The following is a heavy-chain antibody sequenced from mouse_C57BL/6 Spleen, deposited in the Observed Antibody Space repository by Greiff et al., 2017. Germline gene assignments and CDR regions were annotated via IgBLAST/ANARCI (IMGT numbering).Heavy chain of an antibody. Sequence: EVMLVESGGGLVQPKGSLKLSCAASGFTFNTYAMPWVRQAPGTGLEWVARIRSKSSSYATYYADSVQDRFTNSRDDSQSMLLLQRNNRKTEDSTMYYCVRDCVPWGYCDDGGTGTTLTVSS. CDR1: GFTFNTYA. D-gene: IGHD6-1*01. J-gene: IGHJ2*01. CDR3: VRDCVPWGYCDD. V-gene: IGHV10-3*01. CDR2: IRSKSSSYAT.